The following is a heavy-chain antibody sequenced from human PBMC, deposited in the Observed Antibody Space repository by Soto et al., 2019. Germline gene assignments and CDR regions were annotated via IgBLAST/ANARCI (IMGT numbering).Heavy chain of an antibody. CDR3: ARDRRNSRGWYGLIDY. CDR1: GGSISSDGYY. CDR2: IYYSGST. D-gene: IGHD6-19*01. Sequence: QVQLQESGPGLVKPSQTLSLTCNVSGGSISSDGYYWSWIRQHPGKGLEWIGYIYYSGSTYYNPSLKSLVSISLDTSKNQFSLRLSSVTAADTAVYYCARDRRNSRGWYGLIDYWGQGTLVTVSS. V-gene: IGHV4-31*01. J-gene: IGHJ4*02.